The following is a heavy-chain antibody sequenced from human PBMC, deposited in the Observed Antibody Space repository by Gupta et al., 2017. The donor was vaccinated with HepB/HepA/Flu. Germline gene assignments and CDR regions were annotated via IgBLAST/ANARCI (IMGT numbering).Heavy chain of an antibody. J-gene: IGHJ5*02. Sequence: QVQLVQSGAEVREPGASVKASCKTSGYTFTGYYLHWVRQAPGQGLEWMGWINPNSGGPYYAQKFQGRVTMTRDTSITTAYMELSRLRSDDTAVYYCARGKGEHLDGYNFDHWGQGTLVTVSS. V-gene: IGHV1-2*02. CDR3: ARGKGEHLDGYNFDH. CDR1: GYTFTGYY. CDR2: INPNSGGP. D-gene: IGHD5-12*01.